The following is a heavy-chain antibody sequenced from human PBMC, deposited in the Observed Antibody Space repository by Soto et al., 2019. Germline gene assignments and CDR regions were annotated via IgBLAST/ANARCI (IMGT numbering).Heavy chain of an antibody. J-gene: IGHJ2*01. CDR2: VNSDGSTT. CDR3: ARDEGWGITMVRGFDL. D-gene: IGHD3-10*01. CDR1: GFTFSSYW. Sequence: EVQLVESGGGLVQPGGSLRLSCAASGFTFSSYWMHWVRQAPGKGLVWVSRVNSDGSTTSYADSVRGRFTISRDNAKNTLHLQMNSLRAEDTAVYYCARDEGWGITMVRGFDLWGRGALVTVSS. V-gene: IGHV3-74*01.